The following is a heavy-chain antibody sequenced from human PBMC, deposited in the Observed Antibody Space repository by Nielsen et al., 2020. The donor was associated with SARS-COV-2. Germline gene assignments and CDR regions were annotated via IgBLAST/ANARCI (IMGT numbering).Heavy chain of an antibody. CDR3: AADGAAAYYYYGMDV. CDR1: GFTFTSSA. CDR2: IVVGSGNT. V-gene: IGHV1-58*01. D-gene: IGHD6-13*01. J-gene: IGHJ6*02. Sequence: SVRVSCKASGFTFTSSAVQWVRQARGQRLEWIGWIVVGSGNTNYAQKFQERVTITRDMSTSTAYMELSSLRSEDTAVYYCAADGAAAYYYYGMDVWGQGTTVTVSS.